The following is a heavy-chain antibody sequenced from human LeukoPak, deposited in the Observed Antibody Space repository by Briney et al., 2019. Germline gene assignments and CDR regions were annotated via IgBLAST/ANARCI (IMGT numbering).Heavy chain of an antibody. CDR1: GFTFSNYA. CDR2: MSYDGSNK. Sequence: GGSLRLSCAASGFTFSNYAMHWVRQAPGKGLEWVALMSYDGSNKFYADSVKGRFTISRDNAKNSLYLQMNSLRAEDTAVYYCVRDKYYGSGSYDYWGQGTLVTVSS. CDR3: VRDKYYGSGSYDY. J-gene: IGHJ4*02. V-gene: IGHV3-30-3*01. D-gene: IGHD3-10*01.